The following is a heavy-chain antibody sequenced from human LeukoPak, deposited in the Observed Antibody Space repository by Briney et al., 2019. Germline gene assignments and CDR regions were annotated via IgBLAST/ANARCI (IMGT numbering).Heavy chain of an antibody. D-gene: IGHD6-19*01. CDR3: ARDSSGWYSGYFDY. CDR2: ITPIFGTA. CDR1: GGTFSRFT. J-gene: IGHJ4*02. Sequence: SVKVSCKASGGTFSRFTISWVRQAPGQGFEWMGGITPIFGTANFAQKFQGRVSITADESTSTAFMELSSLRSEDTAVYYCARDSSGWYSGYFDYWGQGTLVTVSS. V-gene: IGHV1-69*13.